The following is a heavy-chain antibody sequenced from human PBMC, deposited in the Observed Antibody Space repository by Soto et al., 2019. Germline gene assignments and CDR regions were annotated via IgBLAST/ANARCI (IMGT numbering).Heavy chain of an antibody. Sequence: QVQLVQSGAEVKRPGASVRVSCKASGYNFKNYAIHWVRQAPGQRLEWMGWSNEGSGNARYSQKFQGRVSITRDTSANTVYMELRSLKSEDTATYYCVRDARAISGVVTLDYWGPGTLVTVSS. CDR1: GYNFKNYA. CDR3: VRDARAISGVVTLDY. D-gene: IGHD3-3*01. J-gene: IGHJ4*02. CDR2: SNEGSGNA. V-gene: IGHV1-3*01.